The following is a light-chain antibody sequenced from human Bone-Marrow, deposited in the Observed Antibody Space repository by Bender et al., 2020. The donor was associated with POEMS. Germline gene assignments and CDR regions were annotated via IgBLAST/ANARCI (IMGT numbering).Light chain of an antibody. Sequence: QSALTQPASVSASPGQSITISCTGTMNDVGHYDLVTWYQQHPDKAPKLIIYEATKRPSDISNRFSGSKSGNTASLTISGLQADDEADYYCCSYGGTDIPYVFGTGTKVTLL. CDR2: EAT. V-gene: IGLV2-23*01. CDR3: CSYGGTDIPYV. J-gene: IGLJ1*01. CDR1: MNDVGHYDL.